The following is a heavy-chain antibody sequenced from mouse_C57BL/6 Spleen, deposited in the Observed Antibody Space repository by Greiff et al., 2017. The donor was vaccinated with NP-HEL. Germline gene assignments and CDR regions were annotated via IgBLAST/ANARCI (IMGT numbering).Heavy chain of an antibody. D-gene: IGHD2-4*01. V-gene: IGHV14-4*01. Sequence: EVQLVESGAELVRPGASVKLSCTASGFNIKDDYMHWVKQRPEQGLEWIGWIDPENGDTEYASKFKGKATLTADKSSSTAYMQLSSLTSEDSAVYFCARWDDYDLAYWGQGTLVTVSA. J-gene: IGHJ3*01. CDR1: GFNIKDDY. CDR2: IDPENGDT. CDR3: ARWDDYDLAY.